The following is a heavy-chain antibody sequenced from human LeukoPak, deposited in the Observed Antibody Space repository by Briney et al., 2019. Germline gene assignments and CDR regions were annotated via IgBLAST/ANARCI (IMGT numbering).Heavy chain of an antibody. J-gene: IGHJ1*01. D-gene: IGHD6-6*01. Sequence: PSETLSLTCTVSGGSIITYYWNWIRQPPLKGLEWIGYIYHSGSTNYNPSLQSRVTISVDTSKNQFSLNLNSVTAADTAVYYCARGGAARLHFQNWGQGTLVTVSS. CDR2: IYHSGST. CDR1: GGSIITYY. CDR3: ARGGAARLHFQN. V-gene: IGHV4-59*01.